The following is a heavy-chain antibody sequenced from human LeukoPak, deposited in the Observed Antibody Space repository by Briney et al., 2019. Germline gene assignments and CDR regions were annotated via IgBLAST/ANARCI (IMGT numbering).Heavy chain of an antibody. J-gene: IGHJ6*03. CDR1: GVSISSSNSY. CDR3: ARLQGYYYYMDV. D-gene: IGHD5-24*01. V-gene: IGHV4-39*07. CDR2: INHSGST. Sequence: PSETLSLTCTVSGVSISSSNSYWGWIRQPPGKGLEWIGEINHSGSTNYNPSLKSRVTISVDTSKNQFSLKLSSVTAADTAVYYCARLQGYYYYMDVWGKGTTVTVSS.